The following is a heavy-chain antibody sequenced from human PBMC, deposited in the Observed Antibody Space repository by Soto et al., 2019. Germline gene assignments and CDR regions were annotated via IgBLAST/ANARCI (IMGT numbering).Heavy chain of an antibody. CDR1: GGTFSSYA. V-gene: IGHV1-69*13. D-gene: IGHD6-19*01. CDR3: ARSSSGWYPPHYNWFDP. Sequence: ASVKVSCKASGGTFSSYAISWVRQAPGQGLEWMGGIIPIFGTANYAQKFQGRVTITADESTSTAYMELSSLRSEDTAVYYCARSSSGWYPPHYNWFDPWGQGTLVTVSS. J-gene: IGHJ5*02. CDR2: IIPIFGTA.